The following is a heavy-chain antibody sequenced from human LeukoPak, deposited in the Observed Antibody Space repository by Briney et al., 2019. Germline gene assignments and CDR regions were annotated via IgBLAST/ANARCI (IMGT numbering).Heavy chain of an antibody. D-gene: IGHD3-3*01. J-gene: IGHJ4*02. CDR3: ARTEGTYYDFWSGYYDRVGDYFDY. CDR1: GFTFSSYW. V-gene: IGHV3-7*03. CDR2: IKQDGSEK. Sequence: GGSLRLSCAASGFTFSSYWMSWVRQAPGKGLEWVANIKQDGSEKYCVDSVKGRFTISRDNAKNSLYLQMNSLRAEDTAVYYCARTEGTYYDFWSGYYDRVGDYFDYWGQGTLVTVSS.